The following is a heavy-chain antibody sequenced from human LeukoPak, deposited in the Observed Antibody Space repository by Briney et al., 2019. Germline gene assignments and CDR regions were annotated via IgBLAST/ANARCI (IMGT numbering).Heavy chain of an antibody. CDR2: SSWNRDTI. V-gene: IGHV3-9*01. D-gene: IGHD3-22*01. Sequence: PGRSLRLSCAACGLTFDDYAMHWVRQAPGKGLEWVSVSSWNRDTIGYADSVKGRFTISRDTAKNSLYLQMNSLRAEDTALYYCAKVPGLDSSDGPFGIGGMDVWGQGTTVTVSS. J-gene: IGHJ6*02. CDR1: GLTFDDYA. CDR3: AKVPGLDSSDGPFGIGGMDV.